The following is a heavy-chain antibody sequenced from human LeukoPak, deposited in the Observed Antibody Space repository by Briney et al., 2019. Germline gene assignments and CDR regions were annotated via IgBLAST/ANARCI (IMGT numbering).Heavy chain of an antibody. V-gene: IGHV3-7*01. CDR1: GFPFSSYW. Sequence: GGSLRLSCVASGFPFSSYWMTWVRQAPGKGLEWVANIKQDGSKKSYVDSVKGRFTISRDNSKNTLYLQMNSLRAEDTAVYYCARDPVYCSSTSCPSGGMDVWGQGTTVTVSS. D-gene: IGHD2-2*01. CDR3: ARDPVYCSSTSCPSGGMDV. J-gene: IGHJ6*02. CDR2: IKQDGSKK.